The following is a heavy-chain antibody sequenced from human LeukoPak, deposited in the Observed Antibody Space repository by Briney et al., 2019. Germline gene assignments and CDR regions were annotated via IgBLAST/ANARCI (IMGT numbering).Heavy chain of an antibody. D-gene: IGHD4-17*01. Sequence: GGSLRLSCAASGFTFSSYGMHWVRQAPGKGLEWVAFIRYDGSNKYYADSVKGRFTISRDNSKNTLYLQMNSLRAEDTAVYYCAKRIDRLRIFDYWGQGTLVTVSS. CDR2: IRYDGSNK. J-gene: IGHJ4*02. CDR1: GFTFSSYG. V-gene: IGHV3-30*02. CDR3: AKRIDRLRIFDY.